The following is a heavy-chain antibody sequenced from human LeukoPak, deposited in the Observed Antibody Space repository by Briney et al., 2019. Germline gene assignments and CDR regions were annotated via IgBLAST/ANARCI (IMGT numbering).Heavy chain of an antibody. CDR1: GYTFTNYG. CDR2: INPSGGST. V-gene: IGHV1-46*01. Sequence: ASVKVSCKASGYTFTNYGISWVRQAPGQGLEWMGIINPSGGSTSYAQKFQGRVTMTRDTSTSTVYMELSSLRSEDTAVYYCARARDYYDSSGYYPEGYWGQGTLVTVSS. CDR3: ARARDYYDSSGYYPEGY. J-gene: IGHJ4*02. D-gene: IGHD3-22*01.